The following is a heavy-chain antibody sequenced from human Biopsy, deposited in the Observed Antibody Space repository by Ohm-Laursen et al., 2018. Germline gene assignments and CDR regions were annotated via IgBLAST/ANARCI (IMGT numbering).Heavy chain of an antibody. Sequence: PGTLFLTCTVSGGSISSDYWSWIRQTPGKGLEWIGYIYYSGSTNYNPSLKSRVTISVDTSKNQFSLRLNSVTAADTAVYYCAIATNSTGWPYYYFYGMDVWGQGTTVTVSS. J-gene: IGHJ6*02. D-gene: IGHD2/OR15-2a*01. CDR1: GGSISSDY. V-gene: IGHV4-59*01. CDR3: AIATNSTGWPYYYFYGMDV. CDR2: IYYSGST.